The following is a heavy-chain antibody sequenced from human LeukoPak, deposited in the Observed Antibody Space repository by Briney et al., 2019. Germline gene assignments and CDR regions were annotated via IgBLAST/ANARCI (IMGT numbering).Heavy chain of an antibody. V-gene: IGHV3-7*03. D-gene: IGHD1-1*01. Sequence: GGSLRLSCAASGFTFSNYWMSWVRQTPGKGLEWVANIKQDGRERYYVDSVKGRFTNSRDNAKNSLYLQMSSLRAEDTAVYYCARKGELERRRSWDCWGQGTLVTVSP. CDR2: IKQDGRER. CDR1: GFTFSNYW. J-gene: IGHJ4*02. CDR3: ARKGELERRRSWDC.